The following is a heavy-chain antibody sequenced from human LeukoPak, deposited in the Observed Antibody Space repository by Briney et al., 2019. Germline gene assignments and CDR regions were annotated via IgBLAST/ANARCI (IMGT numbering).Heavy chain of an antibody. CDR2: IYYSGST. Sequence: PSETLSLTCTVSSGSISSGGYYWSWIRQHPGKGLEWIGYIYYSGSTYYNPSLRSRVTISVGTSKNQFSLKLSSVTASDTAVYYCAVVTTTTFDYWGQGTLVTVSS. CDR3: AVVTTTTFDY. J-gene: IGHJ4*02. D-gene: IGHD4-23*01. V-gene: IGHV4-31*03. CDR1: SGSISSGGYY.